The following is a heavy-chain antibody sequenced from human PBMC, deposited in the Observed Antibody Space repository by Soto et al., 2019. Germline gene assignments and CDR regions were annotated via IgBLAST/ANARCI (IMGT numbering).Heavy chain of an antibody. CDR3: TSLLYDFWSGYRPG. Sequence: GSLRLSCAASVFTFSGSAMHWVRQASVKGLEWVGRIRSKANSYATAYAASVKGRFTISRDDSKNTAYLQMNSLKTEDTAVYYCTSLLYDFWSGYRPGWGQGTLVTVSS. V-gene: IGHV3-73*01. CDR1: VFTFSGSA. J-gene: IGHJ4*02. CDR2: IRSKANSYAT. D-gene: IGHD3-3*01.